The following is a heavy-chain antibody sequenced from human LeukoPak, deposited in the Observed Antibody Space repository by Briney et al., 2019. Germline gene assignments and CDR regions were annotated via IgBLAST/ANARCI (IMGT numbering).Heavy chain of an antibody. CDR2: INPAGGRT. CDR3: ARDQAAITTPLAWSFAL. CDR1: GYTFTSYY. V-gene: IGHV1-46*01. J-gene: IGHJ2*01. D-gene: IGHD1-14*01. Sequence: GASVKVSCKASGYTFTSYYMHWVRQAPGQGLEWMGIINPAGGRTSFAQKFQGRVTITRDTSTNTLYMELSSLRSEDTAVYYCARDQAAITTPLAWSFALWGRGTLVTVSS.